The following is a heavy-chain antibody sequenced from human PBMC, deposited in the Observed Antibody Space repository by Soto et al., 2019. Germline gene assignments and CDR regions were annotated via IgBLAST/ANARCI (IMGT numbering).Heavy chain of an antibody. CDR2: IIPHFGTA. CDR3: EQEEKDTARGH. J-gene: IGHJ4*02. V-gene: IGHV1-69*01. Sequence: QVQLVQSGAEVKKPGSSVKVSCKASGGTFSSYAISWVRQAPGHGLEWMGGIIPHFGTANYAQKFQDRVTITADESASTAYMELSSLSSEDAAVYYCEQEEKDTARGHWGQGNLVAVCS. D-gene: IGHD5-18*01. CDR1: GGTFSSYA.